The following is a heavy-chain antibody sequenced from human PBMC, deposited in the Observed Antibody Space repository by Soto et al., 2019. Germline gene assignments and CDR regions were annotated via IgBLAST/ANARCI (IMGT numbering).Heavy chain of an antibody. Sequence: LCGGSISSYYWSWIRQPPGKGLEWIGYIYYSGSTNYNPSLKSRVTISVDTSKNQFSLKLSSVTAADTAVYYCARAQTDFWSGYYTRWFDPWGQGTLVTVSS. D-gene: IGHD3-3*01. CDR1: GGSISSYY. V-gene: IGHV4-59*01. CDR3: ARAQTDFWSGYYTRWFDP. CDR2: IYYSGST. J-gene: IGHJ5*02.